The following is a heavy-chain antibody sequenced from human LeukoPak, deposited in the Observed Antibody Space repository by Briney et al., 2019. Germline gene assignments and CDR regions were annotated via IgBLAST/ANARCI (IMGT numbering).Heavy chain of an antibody. CDR1: GGSISSYY. CDR3: ARAGYSYGYWIFDY. J-gene: IGHJ4*02. V-gene: IGHV4-4*08. CDR2: IYTSGST. Sequence: SETLSLTCTVSGGSISSYYWSWIRQPPGKGLEWIGRIYTSGSTNYNPSLKSRVTISVDTSKNQFSLKLSSVTAADTAVYYCARAGYSYGYWIFDYWGQGTLVTVSS. D-gene: IGHD5-18*01.